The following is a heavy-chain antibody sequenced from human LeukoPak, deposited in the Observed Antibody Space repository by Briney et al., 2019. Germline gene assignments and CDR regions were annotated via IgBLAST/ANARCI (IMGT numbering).Heavy chain of an antibody. CDR1: GYTFTSYY. CDR2: INPSGGST. D-gene: IGHD4-23*01. CDR3: ARDLTPTSSVVTPFDY. V-gene: IGHV1-46*01. Sequence: ASVKVSCKASGYTFTSYYMHWVRQAPRQGLEWMGIINPSGGSTSYAQKFQGRVTMTRDMSTSTVYMELSSLRSEDTAVYYCARDLTPTSSVVTPFDYWGQGTLVTVSS. J-gene: IGHJ4*02.